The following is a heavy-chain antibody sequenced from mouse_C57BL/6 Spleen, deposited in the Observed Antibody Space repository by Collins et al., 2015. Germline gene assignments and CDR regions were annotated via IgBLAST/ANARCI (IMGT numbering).Heavy chain of an antibody. J-gene: IGHJ3*01. Sequence: QVQLQQPGAELVMPGASVKLSCKASSYTFTSYWMHWVKQRPGQGLEWIGEIDPSDSYTNYNQKFKGKSTLTVDKSSSTAYMQLSSLTSEDSAVYYCATGTFAYWGQGTLVTVSA. CDR2: IDPSDSYT. CDR1: SYTFTSYW. CDR3: ATGTFAY. V-gene: IGHV1-69*01. D-gene: IGHD4-1*01.